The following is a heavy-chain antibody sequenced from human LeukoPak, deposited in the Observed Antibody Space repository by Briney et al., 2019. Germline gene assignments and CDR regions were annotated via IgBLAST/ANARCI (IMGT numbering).Heavy chain of an antibody. CDR2: ITAGGDST. J-gene: IGHJ4*02. CDR3: AKSHASIWNVYVY. D-gene: IGHD6-13*01. CDR1: GFTFSCYA. V-gene: IGHV3-23*01. Sequence: QPGGSLRLSCAASGFTFSCYAMSWVRLAPGEGLEGVSAITAGGDSTYYAESVKGRFTISRDNLKNMVFLQMSTLRAEDTAIYYCAKSHASIWNVYVYWGQGTLVTVSS.